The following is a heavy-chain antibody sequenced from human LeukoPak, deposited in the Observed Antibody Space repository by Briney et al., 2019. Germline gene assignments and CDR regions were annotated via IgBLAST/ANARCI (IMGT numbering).Heavy chain of an antibody. CDR1: GFTFSSYG. V-gene: IGHV3-30*03. D-gene: IGHD6-13*01. Sequence: GGSLRLSCAASGFTFSSYGMHWVRQAPGKGLEWVAVISYDGSNKYYADSVKGRFTISRDNSKNTLYLQMNSLKTEDTAVYYCARGYSSSWHEFDYWGQGTLVTVSS. CDR2: ISYDGSNK. CDR3: ARGYSSSWHEFDY. J-gene: IGHJ4*02.